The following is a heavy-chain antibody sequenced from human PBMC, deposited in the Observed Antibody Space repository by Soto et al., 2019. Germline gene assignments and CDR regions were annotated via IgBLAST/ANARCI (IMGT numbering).Heavy chain of an antibody. D-gene: IGHD3-22*01. CDR2: ISYDGSNK. J-gene: IGHJ4*02. CDR1: GFTFSSYA. Sequence: GGSLRLSCAASGFTFSSYAMHWVRQAPGKGLEWVAVISYDGSNKYCADSVKGRFTISRDNSKNTLYLQMNSLRAEDTAVYYCARERNYYDSSGYYYAFDYWGQGTLVTVSS. CDR3: ARERNYYDSSGYYYAFDY. V-gene: IGHV3-30-3*01.